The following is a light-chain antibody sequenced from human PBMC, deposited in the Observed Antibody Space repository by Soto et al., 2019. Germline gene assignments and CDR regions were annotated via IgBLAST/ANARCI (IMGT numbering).Light chain of an antibody. CDR3: QQYDQWWT. Sequence: EVVLTQSPATLSLSPGERATLSFRASQSVSSYLAWYQQKPGQAPRLLIYGASSRATGIPARFSGSGSGTEFSLTINSLQSEDFGVYFCQQYDQWWTFGQGTKVDIK. V-gene: IGKV3-15*01. J-gene: IGKJ1*01. CDR2: GAS. CDR1: QSVSSY.